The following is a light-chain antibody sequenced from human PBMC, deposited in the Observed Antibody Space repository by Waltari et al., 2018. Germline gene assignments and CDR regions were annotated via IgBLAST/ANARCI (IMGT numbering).Light chain of an antibody. J-gene: IGLJ1*01. Sequence: QSVLTQPPSVSAAPGQQVTISCSGSSSTIGKNYVSWYQQLPGTAPKLLIYDNNVRPSGIPDRFSGSKSGTSAALGITGLQTGDEADYYCGTWDSGLSAGVFGTGTRVTVL. CDR3: GTWDSGLSAGV. CDR2: DNN. CDR1: SSTIGKNY. V-gene: IGLV1-51*01.